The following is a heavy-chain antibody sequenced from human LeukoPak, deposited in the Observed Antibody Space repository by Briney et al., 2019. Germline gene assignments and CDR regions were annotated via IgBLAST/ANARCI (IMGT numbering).Heavy chain of an antibody. CDR3: ARDRGRVVPAAMDFDY. J-gene: IGHJ4*02. Sequence: QXLEXXXXXNPNSGGTNYAQKFQGRVTMTRDTSISTAYMELSRLRSDDTAVYYCARDRGRVVPAAMDFDYWGQGTLVTVSS. V-gene: IGHV1-2*02. D-gene: IGHD2-2*01. CDR2: XNPNSGGT.